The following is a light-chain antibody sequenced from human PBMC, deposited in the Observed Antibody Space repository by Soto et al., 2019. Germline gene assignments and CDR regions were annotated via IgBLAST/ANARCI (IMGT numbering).Light chain of an antibody. CDR3: QQYNNWPLCT. CDR1: QSVSSN. CDR2: GAS. V-gene: IGKV3-15*01. Sequence: EIVMTQSPATLSVSPGERATLSCRASQSVSSNLAWYQQKPGQAPRLLIYGASTRATGIPARFSGSGSGTEFTLTISSLQSEDFAVYYCQQYNNWPLCTFGHGTKVDIK. J-gene: IGKJ3*01.